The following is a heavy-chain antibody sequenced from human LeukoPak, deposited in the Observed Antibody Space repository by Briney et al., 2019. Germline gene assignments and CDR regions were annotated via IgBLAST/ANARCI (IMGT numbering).Heavy chain of an antibody. J-gene: IGHJ4*02. D-gene: IGHD3-3*01. CDR3: AREYDPFGVVISDY. CDR2: ISSSSSTI. Sequence: GGSLRLSCAASGFTFSSYSMNWVRQAPGKGLEWVSYISSSSSTIYYADSVKGRFTISRDNAKNSLYLQMNSLRAEATAVYYCAREYDPFGVVISDYWGQGTLVTVSS. CDR1: GFTFSSYS. V-gene: IGHV3-48*01.